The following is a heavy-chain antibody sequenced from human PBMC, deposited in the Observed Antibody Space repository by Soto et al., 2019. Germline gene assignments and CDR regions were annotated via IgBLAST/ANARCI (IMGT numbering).Heavy chain of an antibody. D-gene: IGHD2-21*02. CDR1: GFTFSSYW. Sequence: GGSLRLSCAASGFTFSSYWMSWVRQAPGKGLEWVANIKQDGSEKYYVDSVKGRFTISRDNAKNSLYLQMNSLRAEDTAVYYCARDKMDCGGDCPLGPNYYYGMDVWGQGTTVTVSS. CDR2: IKQDGSEK. J-gene: IGHJ6*02. CDR3: ARDKMDCGGDCPLGPNYYYGMDV. V-gene: IGHV3-7*03.